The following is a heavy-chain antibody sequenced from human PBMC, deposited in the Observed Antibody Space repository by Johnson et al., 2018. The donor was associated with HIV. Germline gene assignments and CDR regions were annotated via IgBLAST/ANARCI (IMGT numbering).Heavy chain of an antibody. Sequence: MQLVESGGGLVQPGGSLRLSCAASGFTFSTYAMSWVRQAPGKGLEWVSAISGSGGSTYYADSVKGRFTISRDNSKNTLYLQMNSLRAEDTAVYYCAKVRVQRDSRGADAFDIWGQGTIVTVSS. V-gene: IGHV3-23*04. D-gene: IGHD1-1*01. J-gene: IGHJ3*02. CDR3: AKVRVQRDSRGADAFDI. CDR1: GFTFSTYA. CDR2: ISGSGGST.